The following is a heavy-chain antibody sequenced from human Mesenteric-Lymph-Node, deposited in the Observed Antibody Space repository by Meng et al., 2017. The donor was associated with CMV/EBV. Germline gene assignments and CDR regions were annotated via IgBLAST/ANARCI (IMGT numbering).Heavy chain of an antibody. CDR3: ARHMYNRGWYDLDY. J-gene: IGHJ4*02. CDR2: IYPDDSDT. V-gene: IGHV5-51*01. Sequence: GESLKISCKASGYSFTSYWIGWVRQMPGKGLEWMGIIYPDDSDTRYSPSFQGQVTISADKSINTAYLQWSSLKASDTAMYYCARHMYNRGWYDLDYWGQGTLVTVSS. D-gene: IGHD6-19*01. CDR1: GYSFTSYW.